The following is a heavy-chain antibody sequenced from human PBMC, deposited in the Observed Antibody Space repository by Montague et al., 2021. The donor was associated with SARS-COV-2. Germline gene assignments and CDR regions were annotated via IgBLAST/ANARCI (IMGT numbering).Heavy chain of an antibody. V-gene: IGHV4-59*01. CDR3: ARGGFSVGLATSYYFDP. CDR1: GGSISGYY. Sequence: SETLSLTCAVSGGSISGYYWGWIRQPPGKGLEWIGNIYSGGSANYNPSLKSRVTLSVAPSKNQFSLKLSFVAAADAAKYYCARGGFSVGLATSYYFDPWGQGTLVTVSS. D-gene: IGHD5-24*01. J-gene: IGHJ4*02. CDR2: IYSGGSA.